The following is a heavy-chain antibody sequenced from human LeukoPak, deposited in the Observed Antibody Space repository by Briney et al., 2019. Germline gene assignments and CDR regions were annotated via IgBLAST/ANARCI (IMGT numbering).Heavy chain of an antibody. CDR2: INHSGGT. J-gene: IGHJ4*02. Sequence: SETLSLTCAVYGGSFSGYYWSWIRQPPGKGLEWIGEINHSGGTNYNPSLKSRVTISVDTSKNQFSLKLSSVTAADTAVYYCARETDFWSGYSPFDYWGQGTLVTVPS. CDR1: GGSFSGYY. V-gene: IGHV4-34*01. CDR3: ARETDFWSGYSPFDY. D-gene: IGHD3-3*01.